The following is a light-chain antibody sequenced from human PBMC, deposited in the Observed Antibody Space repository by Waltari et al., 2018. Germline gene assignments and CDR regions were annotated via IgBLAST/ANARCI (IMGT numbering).Light chain of an antibody. CDR2: QAS. CDR1: QSVSPW. V-gene: IGKV1-5*03. CDR3: QQYHSFSVT. J-gene: IGKJ4*01. Sequence: DIQMTQSPSTLSASVGDTVTITCRASQSVSPWLAWYQQKPGKAPKLLIYQASNLENGAPSRFSGSGSGTEFTLTISSLQPDDFATYYVQQYHSFSVTFGGGTKVEIK.